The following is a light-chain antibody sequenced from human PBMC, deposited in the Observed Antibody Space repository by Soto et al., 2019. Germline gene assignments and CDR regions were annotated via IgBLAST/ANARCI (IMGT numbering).Light chain of an antibody. CDR3: QQSYTTPRFT. J-gene: IGKJ2*01. CDR2: AAS. CDR1: QHINSF. Sequence: IQMTQSPSSLSASVGDRVSITCRASQHINSFLNWYQQKPGEAPKLLIYAASRLQDGVPSRFSGSGSGTHFTLSISSLQPEDFATYYCQQSYTTPRFTFGQGTQLEIK. V-gene: IGKV1-39*01.